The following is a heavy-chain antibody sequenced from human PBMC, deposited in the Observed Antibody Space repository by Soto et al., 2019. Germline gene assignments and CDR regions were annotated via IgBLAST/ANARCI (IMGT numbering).Heavy chain of an antibody. Sequence: SVKVSCKDSGGTFSSYAISWVRQAPGQGLEWMGGIIPIFGTANYAQKFQGRVTITADESTSTAYMELSSLRSEDTAVYYCARFKVDDYSNYYFDYWGQGTLVTVSS. D-gene: IGHD4-4*01. CDR3: ARFKVDDYSNYYFDY. V-gene: IGHV1-69*13. CDR2: IIPIFGTA. CDR1: GGTFSSYA. J-gene: IGHJ4*02.